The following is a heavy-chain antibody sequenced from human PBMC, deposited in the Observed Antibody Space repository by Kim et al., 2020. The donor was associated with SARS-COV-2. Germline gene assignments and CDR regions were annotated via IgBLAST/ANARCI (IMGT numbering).Heavy chain of an antibody. Sequence: GGSLRLSCTASGFTFGDYAMSWFRQAPGKGLEWVGFISSKAYGGTTEYAASVKGSFTISRDDSKSIAYLQMNSLKTVDTAVYYCTRDGMAAAIWGQGTLVTVSS. CDR2: ISSKAYGGTT. CDR3: TRDGMAAAI. CDR1: GFTFGDYA. J-gene: IGHJ4*02. D-gene: IGHD6-13*01. V-gene: IGHV3-49*03.